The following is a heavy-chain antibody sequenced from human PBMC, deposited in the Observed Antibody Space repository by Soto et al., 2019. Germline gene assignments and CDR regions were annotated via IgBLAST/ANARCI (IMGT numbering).Heavy chain of an antibody. CDR3: GKVGYDSSGFSPIFDY. Sequence: GGSLRLSCAASGFTFSSYAMSWVRQAPGKGLEWVSAISGSGGSTYYADSVKGRFTISRDNSKNTLYLQMNSLRAEDTDVYYCGKVGYDSSGFSPIFDYWGQGTLVTFPS. CDR1: GFTFSSYA. D-gene: IGHD3-22*01. CDR2: ISGSGGST. V-gene: IGHV3-23*01. J-gene: IGHJ4*02.